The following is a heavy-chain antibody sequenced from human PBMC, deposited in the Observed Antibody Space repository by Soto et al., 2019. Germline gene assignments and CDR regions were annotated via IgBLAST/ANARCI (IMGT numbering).Heavy chain of an antibody. CDR1: GFTFSSYA. Sequence: GWSLRLSCAASGFTFSSYAMSWVRHAPGKGLEWVSAISGSGGSTYYADSVKGRFTISRDNSKNTLYLQMNSLRAEDTAVYYCAKDRPDGYNSRIGVYYFDYWSHGSLVTGSS. CDR2: ISGSGGST. J-gene: IGHJ4*01. V-gene: IGHV3-23*01. D-gene: IGHD1-1*01. CDR3: AKDRPDGYNSRIGVYYFDY.